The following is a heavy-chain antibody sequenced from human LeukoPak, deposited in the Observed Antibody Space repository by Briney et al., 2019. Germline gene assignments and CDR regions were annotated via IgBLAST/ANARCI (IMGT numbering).Heavy chain of an antibody. CDR2: ISSSGSTI. V-gene: IGHV3-48*02. D-gene: IGHD2-15*01. J-gene: IGHJ1*01. Sequence: GGSLRLSCAASGFTFNRYHMNWVRQAPGKGLEWVSSISSSGSTIYYADSVKGRFTISRDNAKNSLYLQMSSLTDEDTAVYYCARDRRFCSGDSCYSDSEYFQHWGQGTLVTVSS. CDR3: ARDRRFCSGDSCYSDSEYFQH. CDR1: GFTFNRYH.